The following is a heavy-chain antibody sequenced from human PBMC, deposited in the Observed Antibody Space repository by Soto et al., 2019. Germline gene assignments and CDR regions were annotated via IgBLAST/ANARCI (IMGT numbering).Heavy chain of an antibody. CDR1: GFTFSGYS. CDR2: ISSSSSTI. J-gene: IGHJ4*02. V-gene: IGHV3-48*01. D-gene: IGHD3-22*01. CDR3: AICAYYGSSGDLHAY. Sequence: GGSLRLSCAASGFTFSGYSMNWVRQAPGKGQEWVSYISSSSSTIYYADSVKGRFTISRDNAKNSLYLQMNSLRAEDTAVYYCAICAYYGSSGDLHAYWGQGTLDTVSA.